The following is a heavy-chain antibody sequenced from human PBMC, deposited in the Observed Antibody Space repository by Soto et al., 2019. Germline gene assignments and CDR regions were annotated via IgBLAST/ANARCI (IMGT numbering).Heavy chain of an antibody. CDR3: ASPRSYSSSWYGYYYYGMDV. D-gene: IGHD6-13*01. CDR2: INHSGST. CDR1: GGSFSGYY. Sequence: PSETLSLTCAVYGGSFSGYYWSWIRQPPGKGLEWIGEINHSGSTNYNPSLKSRVTISVDTSKNQFSLKLSSVTAADTAVYYCASPRSYSSSWYGYYYYGMDVWGQGTTVTVSS. V-gene: IGHV4-34*01. J-gene: IGHJ6*02.